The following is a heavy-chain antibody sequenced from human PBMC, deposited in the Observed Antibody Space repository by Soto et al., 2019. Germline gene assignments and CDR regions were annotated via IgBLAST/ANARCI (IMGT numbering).Heavy chain of an antibody. CDR1: GYTFTDFY. V-gene: IGHV1-2*02. Sequence: QVQLVQSGTEVKKPGASVTVSCKSSGYTFTDFYLHWLRQAPGQGLEWVGWINPKTGDTKSSQRFQGRVTMSRDTSVSPAYTDLTSLTSDDTAMYYCATGTNGTTGWYHPWGQGTRVSVSS. D-gene: IGHD1-1*01. J-gene: IGHJ5*02. CDR2: INPKTGDT. CDR3: ATGTNGTTGWYHP.